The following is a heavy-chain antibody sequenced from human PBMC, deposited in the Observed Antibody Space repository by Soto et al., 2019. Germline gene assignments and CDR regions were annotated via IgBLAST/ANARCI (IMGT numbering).Heavy chain of an antibody. Sequence: GGSLRLSCAASGFTFSSYEMNWVRQAPGKGLEWVSYISSSGSTIYYADSVKGRFTISRDNAKNSLYLQMNSLRAEDTAVYYCARADYYYGMDVWGQGTTVTVSS. CDR3: ARADYYYGMDV. CDR1: GFTFSSYE. J-gene: IGHJ6*02. CDR2: ISSSGSTI. V-gene: IGHV3-48*03.